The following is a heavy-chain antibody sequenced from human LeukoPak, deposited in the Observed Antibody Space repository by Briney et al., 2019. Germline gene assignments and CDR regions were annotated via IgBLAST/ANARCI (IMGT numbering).Heavy chain of an antibody. D-gene: IGHD1-26*01. CDR3: ARNWELQDLFDY. CDR2: INPNSGGT. J-gene: IGHJ4*02. V-gene: IGHV1-2*02. Sequence: ASVKVSCKASGYTFTGYYIHWVRQAPGQGLEWMGWINPNSGGTYYAQKFQGRVTMTRDTSISTAYMELSRLRSDDTAVYYCARNWELQDLFDYWGQGTLVTVSS. CDR1: GYTFTGYY.